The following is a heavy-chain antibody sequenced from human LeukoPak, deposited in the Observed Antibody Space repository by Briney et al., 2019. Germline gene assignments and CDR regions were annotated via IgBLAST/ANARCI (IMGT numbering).Heavy chain of an antibody. V-gene: IGHV4-39*01. CDR2: IYYSGST. CDR1: GGSISSSSYY. D-gene: IGHD2-2*02. J-gene: IGHJ2*01. Sequence: SETLSLTCTVSGGSISSSSYYWGWIRQPPGKGLEWIGSIYYSGSTYYNPSLKSRVTISVDTSKNQFSLKLGSVTAADTAVYYCARYTGYWYFDLWGRGTLVTVSS. CDR3: ARYTGYWYFDL.